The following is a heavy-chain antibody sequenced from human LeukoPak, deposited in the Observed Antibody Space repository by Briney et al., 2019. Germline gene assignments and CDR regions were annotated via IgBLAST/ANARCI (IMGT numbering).Heavy chain of an antibody. CDR3: ARPPSYSNYYYYGMDV. D-gene: IGHD4-11*01. CDR2: IYYSGST. V-gene: IGHV4-39*01. Sequence: SETLSLTCTVSGGSISGSSYYWGWIRQPPGKGLEWIGSIYYSGSTYYNPSLKSRVTISVDTSKNQFSLKLNSVTATDTAVYYCARPPSYSNYYYYGMDVWGQGTTVTVSS. J-gene: IGHJ6*02. CDR1: GGSISGSSYY.